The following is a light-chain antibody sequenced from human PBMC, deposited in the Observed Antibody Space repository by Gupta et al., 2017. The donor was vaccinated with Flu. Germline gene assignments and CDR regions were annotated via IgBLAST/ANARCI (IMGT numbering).Light chain of an antibody. V-gene: IGLV3-25*03. CDR1: ALAKQY. Sequence: TCSGDALAKQYSYWYQQKPGQAPVLVIYKDSERPSGIPERFSGSSSGTTVTLTISGVQAEDEADYYCQSADSSGILFGGGTRLTV. CDR2: KDS. CDR3: QSADSSGIL. J-gene: IGLJ3*02.